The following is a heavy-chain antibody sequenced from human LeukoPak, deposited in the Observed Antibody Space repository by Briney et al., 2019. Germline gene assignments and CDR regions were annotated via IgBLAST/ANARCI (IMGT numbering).Heavy chain of an antibody. J-gene: IGHJ6*02. Sequence: PGASLRLSCAASGFTFSSYAMSWVRQAPGKGREWVSYISSSGSTIYYADSVKGRFTISRDNAKNSLYLQMNSLRAEDTAVYYCARDGDSSETLNYYYGMDVWGQGTTVTVSS. CDR2: ISSSGSTI. CDR3: ARDGDSSETLNYYYGMDV. D-gene: IGHD3-22*01. V-gene: IGHV3-48*03. CDR1: GFTFSSYA.